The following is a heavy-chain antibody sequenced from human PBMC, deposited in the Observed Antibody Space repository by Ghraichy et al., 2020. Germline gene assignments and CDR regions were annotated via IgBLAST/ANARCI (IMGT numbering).Heavy chain of an antibody. CDR1: GGSISSYY. J-gene: IGHJ5*02. V-gene: IGHV4-4*09. Sequence: SETLSLTCTVSGGSISSYYWSWIRQPPGKGLEWIGYIYTSGSTNYNPSLKSRVTISVDTSKNQFSLKLSSVTAADTAVYYCARSTLELRRVGLDPWGQGTLVTVSS. CDR2: IYTSGST. D-gene: IGHD1-7*01. CDR3: ARSTLELRRVGLDP.